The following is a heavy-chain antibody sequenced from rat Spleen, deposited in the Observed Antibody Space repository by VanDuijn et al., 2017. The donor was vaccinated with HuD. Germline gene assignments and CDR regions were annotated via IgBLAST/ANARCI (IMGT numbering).Heavy chain of an antibody. J-gene: IGHJ4*01. CDR1: GFSLTSYS. D-gene: IGHD5-1*01. Sequence: QVQLMESGPGLVQPSETLSLTCTVSGFSLTSYSVHWVRQPPGKGLEWMGVMWRGGSTEYNSALKSRLSISRDTSKNHISLRMNSLQSEDTATYHCARAPGNGYVMDAWGQGASVTVSS. CDR3: ARAPGNGYVMDA. V-gene: IGHV2-45*01. CDR2: MWRGGST.